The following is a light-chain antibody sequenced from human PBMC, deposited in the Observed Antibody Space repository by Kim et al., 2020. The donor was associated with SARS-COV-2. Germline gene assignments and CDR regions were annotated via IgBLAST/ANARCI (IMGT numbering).Light chain of an antibody. V-gene: IGLV3-19*01. Sequence: ALGQTVWITCQGDSLRSYYASWYKQKPGQAPVLVFYGKNNRPSGIPDRFSGSYSGNTASLTITAAQAEDEADYYCNSRESSTNHWMFGGGTQLTVL. CDR2: GKN. CDR1: SLRSYY. J-gene: IGLJ3*02. CDR3: NSRESSTNHWM.